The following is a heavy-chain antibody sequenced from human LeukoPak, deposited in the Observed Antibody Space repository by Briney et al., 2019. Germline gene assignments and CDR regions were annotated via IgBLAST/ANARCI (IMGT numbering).Heavy chain of an antibody. CDR1: GYTFTGYY. J-gene: IGHJ3*02. CDR3: ATDTYYYDSSGTTSGSTLEAFDI. V-gene: IGHV1-2*02. Sequence: ASVKVSCKASGYTFTGYYMHWVRQAPGQGLEWMGWINPNTGGTNYAQKFQGRVTMTSDTSITTAYMELSRLRSDDAAVYYCATDTYYYDSSGTTSGSTLEAFDIWGQGTMVTASS. D-gene: IGHD3-22*01. CDR2: INPNTGGT.